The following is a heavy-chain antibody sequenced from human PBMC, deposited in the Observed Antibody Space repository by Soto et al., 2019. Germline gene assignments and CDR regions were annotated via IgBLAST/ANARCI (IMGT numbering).Heavy chain of an antibody. CDR1: GGSISSSSYY. CDR2: IYYSGST. J-gene: IGHJ4*02. CDR3: ARWIQLWPAPRFDY. Sequence: TLSLTCTVSGGSISSSSYYWGWIRQPPGKGLEWIGSIYYSGSTYYNPSLKSRVTISVDTSKNQFSLKLSSVTAADTAVYYCARWIQLWPAPRFDYWGQGTLVTVSS. V-gene: IGHV4-39*01. D-gene: IGHD5-18*01.